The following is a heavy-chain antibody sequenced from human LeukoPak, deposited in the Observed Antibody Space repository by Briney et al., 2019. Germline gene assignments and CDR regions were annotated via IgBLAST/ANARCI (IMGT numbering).Heavy chain of an antibody. J-gene: IGHJ4*02. D-gene: IGHD6-13*01. CDR2: IYTSGST. CDR1: GGSISSGSYY. CDR3: ARSSGYSSSCGDY. V-gene: IGHV4-61*02. Sequence: PSETLSLTCTVSGGSISSGSYYWSWIRQPAGKGLEWIGRIYTSGSTNYNPSLKSRVTISVDTSKNQFSLKLSSVTAADTAVYYCARSSGYSSSCGDYWGQGTLVTVSS.